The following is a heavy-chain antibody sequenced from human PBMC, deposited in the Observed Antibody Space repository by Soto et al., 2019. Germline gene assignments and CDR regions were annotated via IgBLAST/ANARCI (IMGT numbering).Heavy chain of an antibody. J-gene: IGHJ4*02. Sequence: PGGSLRLSCAASGFSFVDYAMNWVRQAPGKGLEWVSGLSGSGTSTYYADSVKGRFTISRDNSRDTLFLQLNSLTADDTAVYYCAKATTTRGWFIAFDSWGQGARGTAPQ. CDR3: AKATTTRGWFIAFDS. CDR2: LSGSGTST. D-gene: IGHD6-19*01. CDR1: GFSFVDYA. V-gene: IGHV3-23*01.